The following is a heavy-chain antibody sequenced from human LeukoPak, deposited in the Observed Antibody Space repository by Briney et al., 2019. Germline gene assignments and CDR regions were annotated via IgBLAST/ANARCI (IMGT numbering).Heavy chain of an antibody. D-gene: IGHD3-22*01. Sequence: GGSLRLSCAAPGFTFSSYGMHWVRQAPGKGLEWVAVIWYDGSNKYYADSVKGRFTISRDNSKNTLYLQMNSLRAEDTAVYYCARDMDSGYYYDSSGPGDYWGQGTLVTVSS. V-gene: IGHV3-33*01. CDR3: ARDMDSGYYYDSSGPGDY. CDR1: GFTFSSYG. J-gene: IGHJ4*02. CDR2: IWYDGSNK.